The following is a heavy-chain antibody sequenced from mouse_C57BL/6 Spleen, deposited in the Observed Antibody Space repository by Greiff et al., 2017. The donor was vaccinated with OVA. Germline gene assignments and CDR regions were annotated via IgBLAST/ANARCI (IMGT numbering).Heavy chain of an antibody. D-gene: IGHD2-13*01. CDR3: ARWEVKRYFDV. CDR1: GFNITDYY. CDR2: IDPEDGET. Sequence: EVKLQESGAELVKPGASVKLSCTASGFNITDYYMHWVKQRTEQGLEWIGRIDPEDGETKYAPKFQGKATITADTSSNTAYLQRSSLTSEDTAVYYCARWEVKRYFDVWGTGTTVTVAS. J-gene: IGHJ1*03. V-gene: IGHV14-2*01.